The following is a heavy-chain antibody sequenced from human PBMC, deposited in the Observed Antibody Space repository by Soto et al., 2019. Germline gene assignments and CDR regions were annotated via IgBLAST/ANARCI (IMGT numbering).Heavy chain of an antibody. CDR2: ITGANGHT. Sequence: QVQLVQSGAEVKKPGASVKLSCKASGYTLTTSPLHWVRQAPGQSLEWMGHITGANGHTKYSQRFNDRVTITTDTSANTAYLELNSLTSEDTAVYYCATALRFVDYLLKRWGQGTLVTVSS. CDR1: GYTLTTSP. V-gene: IGHV1-3*01. D-gene: IGHD3-16*01. CDR3: ATALRFVDYLLKR. J-gene: IGHJ4*02.